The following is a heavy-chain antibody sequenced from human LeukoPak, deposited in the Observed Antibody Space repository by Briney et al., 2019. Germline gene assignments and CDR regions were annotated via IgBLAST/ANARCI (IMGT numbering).Heavy chain of an antibody. CDR3: AKRGYYDSSGFSPLTY. J-gene: IGHJ4*02. V-gene: IGHV3-23*01. Sequence: GGSLRLSCAASGFTFNDYAMNWVRQSPGKGLEWVSGISESGDRTSSADSVKGRFTISSDNSRNILYLQMNSLRAEDTAVYYCAKRGYYDSSGFSPLTYWGQGTLVTVSS. D-gene: IGHD3-22*01. CDR2: ISESGDRT. CDR1: GFTFNDYA.